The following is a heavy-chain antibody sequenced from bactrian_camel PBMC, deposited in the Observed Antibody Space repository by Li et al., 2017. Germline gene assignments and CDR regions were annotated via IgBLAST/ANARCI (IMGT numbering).Heavy chain of an antibody. D-gene: IGHD2*01. CDR2: IDIDGTP. V-gene: IGHV3S55*01. J-gene: IGHJ4*01. CDR1: EFNVDGAD. Sequence: HVQLVESGGGSVQAGGSLRLSCTASEFNVDGADMGWYRQAPGHECELVASIDIDGTPDYTDSVKGRFTISKDKAKKTIYLQMDDLKPEDTAMYYCAADGPRSTCTFSGALASGEYPYWGLGTQVTVS. CDR3: AADGPRSTCTFSGALASGEYPY.